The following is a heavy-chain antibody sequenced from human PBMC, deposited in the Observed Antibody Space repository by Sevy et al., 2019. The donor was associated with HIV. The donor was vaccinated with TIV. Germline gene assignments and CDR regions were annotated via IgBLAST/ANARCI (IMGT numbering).Heavy chain of an antibody. CDR3: AREGEIEVDGAGHSGGLDP. D-gene: IGHD2-2*01. CDR1: GGTFRNYV. Sequence: ASVKVSCKASGGTFRNYVMSWVRQAPGQGLEWMGRFIPVLGTAKFAQKFQARVTITADESTGTVYLELGSLRSEDTATYYCAREGEIEVDGAGHSGGLDPWGQGTLVTVSS. V-gene: IGHV1-69*11. CDR2: FIPVLGTA. J-gene: IGHJ5*02.